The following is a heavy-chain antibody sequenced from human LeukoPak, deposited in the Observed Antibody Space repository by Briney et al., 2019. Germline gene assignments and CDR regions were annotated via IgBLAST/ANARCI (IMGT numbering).Heavy chain of an antibody. CDR2: ISYDVSNK. CDR1: GFTFSSYA. Sequence: GGSLRLSCAASGFTFSSYAMHWVRQAPGKGLEWGAVISYDVSNKYYADSVKGRFTISRDNSKNTLYLQMNSLRAEDTAVYYCARESSLHYYDSSGDAFDIWGQGTMVTVSS. J-gene: IGHJ3*02. CDR3: ARESSLHYYDSSGDAFDI. V-gene: IGHV3-30-3*01. D-gene: IGHD3-22*01.